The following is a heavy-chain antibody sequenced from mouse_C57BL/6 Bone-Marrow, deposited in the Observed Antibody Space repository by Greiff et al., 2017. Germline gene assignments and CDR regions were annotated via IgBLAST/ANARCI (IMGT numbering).Heavy chain of an antibody. CDR1: GFKIKDDY. J-gene: IGHJ2*01. V-gene: IGHV14-4*01. CDR2: IDPENGDT. Sequence: EVQLQQSGAELVRPGASVKLSCTASGFKIKDDYMHWVKQRPEQGLEWIGWIDPENGDTEYASKFQGKATITADTSSNTAYLQLSSLTSEDTAVYYCTPLITTVVATFDYWGQGTTLTVSS. D-gene: IGHD1-1*01. CDR3: TPLITTVVATFDY.